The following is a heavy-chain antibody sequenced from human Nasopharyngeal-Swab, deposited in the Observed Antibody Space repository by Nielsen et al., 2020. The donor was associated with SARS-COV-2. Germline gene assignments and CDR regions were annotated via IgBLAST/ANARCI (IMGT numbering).Heavy chain of an antibody. CDR1: GFIFSASA. Sequence: GESLKTSCAASGFIFSASAIHRLRQASGKGLEWVGRIGDKDHNYATTYGASVQGRFTISRDDSKNTAFLQMDSLKTEDTALYYCTTDFYFDYWGQGTLVTVSS. CDR2: IGDKDHNYAT. CDR3: TTDFYFDY. V-gene: IGHV3-73*01. J-gene: IGHJ4*02.